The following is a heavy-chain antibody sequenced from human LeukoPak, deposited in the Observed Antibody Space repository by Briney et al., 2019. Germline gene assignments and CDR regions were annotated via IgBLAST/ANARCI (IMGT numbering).Heavy chain of an antibody. CDR1: GLTVSSNY. J-gene: IGHJ4*02. CDR3: AKAYGDYVGSFDN. Sequence: GGSLRLSCAASGLTVSSNYMNWVRQAPGKGLEWVSAFSGSGGSTYYADSVKGRFTISRDNSKNTLYLQMNTLTAEDTAVYYCAKAYGDYVGSFDNWGQGTLVTVSS. D-gene: IGHD4-17*01. CDR2: FSGSGGST. V-gene: IGHV3-23*01.